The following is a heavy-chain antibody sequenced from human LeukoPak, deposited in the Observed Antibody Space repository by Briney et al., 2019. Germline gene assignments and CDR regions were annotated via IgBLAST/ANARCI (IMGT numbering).Heavy chain of an antibody. CDR3: ARDADYYDRSRYYPY. Sequence: GGSLRLSCAASGFTFSSYGMHWVRQAPGKGLEWVAVIWYDGSNKYYADSVKGRFTISRDNSKNTLYLQMNSLRAEDTAVYYCARDADYYDRSRYYPYWGQGTLVTVSS. CDR2: IWYDGSNK. V-gene: IGHV3-33*01. CDR1: GFTFSSYG. J-gene: IGHJ4*02. D-gene: IGHD3-22*01.